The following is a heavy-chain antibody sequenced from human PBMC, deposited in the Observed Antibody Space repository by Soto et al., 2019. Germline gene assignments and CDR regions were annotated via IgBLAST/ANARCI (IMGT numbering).Heavy chain of an antibody. J-gene: IGHJ4*02. CDR3: ARDPEVQQLGRDY. V-gene: IGHV1-2*02. D-gene: IGHD6-13*01. CDR2: VNPNSGGT. CDR1: GYTFTDYF. Sequence: QVQLVQSGAEVKRPGASLKVSCRASGYTFTDYFMHWVRQAPGQGLEWMGWVNPNSGGTNFAQRFQGRVTMTRDTSISTAYLEMTSLSSDDAAGYYCARDPEVQQLGRDYWGQGTPVTVSS.